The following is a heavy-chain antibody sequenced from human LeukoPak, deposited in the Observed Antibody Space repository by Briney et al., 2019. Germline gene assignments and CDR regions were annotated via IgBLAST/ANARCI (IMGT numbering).Heavy chain of an antibody. V-gene: IGHV1-3*03. CDR1: GYTFTSYA. CDR2: INAGNGNT. Sequence: ASVKVSCKASGYTFTSYAMHWVRQAPGQRLEWMGWINAGNGNTKYSQEFQGRVTITRDTSASTAYMELSSLRSEDTAVYYCARGRQSIAARFFHYYYYYMDVWGKGTTVTVSS. D-gene: IGHD6-6*01. CDR3: ARGRQSIAARFFHYYYYYMDV. J-gene: IGHJ6*03.